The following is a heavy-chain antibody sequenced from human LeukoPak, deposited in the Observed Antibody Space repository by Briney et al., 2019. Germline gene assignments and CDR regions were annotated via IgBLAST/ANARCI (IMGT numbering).Heavy chain of an antibody. D-gene: IGHD2-15*01. V-gene: IGHV3-15*01. J-gene: IGHJ4*02. CDR3: TRGLYCSAGTCYFIY. CDR2: IKNKANGETT. Sequence: GGSLRLSCAASGFSFSNAWMSWVRQAPGKGLEWVGRIKNKANGETTDYVAPVKGRFIISRDDSKDTLYLQMNSLKSEDTAVYYCTRGLYCSAGTCYFIYWGQGILVTVSS. CDR1: GFSFSNAW.